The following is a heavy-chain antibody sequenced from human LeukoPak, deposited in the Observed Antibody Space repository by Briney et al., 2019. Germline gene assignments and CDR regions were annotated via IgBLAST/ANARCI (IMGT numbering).Heavy chain of an antibody. CDR3: ARRQQLVLTTQHRGYYYMDV. V-gene: IGHV3-21*01. Sequence: PGGSLRLSCAASGFTSSSYSMNWVRRAPGKGLEWVSSISSSSSYIYYADSVKGRFTISRDNAKNSLYRQMNSLRAEDTAVYYCARRQQLVLTTQHRGYYYMDVWGKGTTVTVSS. CDR2: ISSSSSYI. D-gene: IGHD6-13*01. J-gene: IGHJ6*03. CDR1: GFTSSSYS.